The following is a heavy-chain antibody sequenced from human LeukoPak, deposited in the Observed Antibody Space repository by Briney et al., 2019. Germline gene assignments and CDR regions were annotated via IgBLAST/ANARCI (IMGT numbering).Heavy chain of an antibody. CDR2: IISRSSYI. CDR1: GFTFSSYA. D-gene: IGHD3-10*01. Sequence: GGSLRLSCAASGFTFSSYAMHWVRQAPGKGLEWVSSIISRSSYIYYADSVKGRFTISRDNAKNSLYLQMNSLRAEDTAVYYCARPLKEDYYGSGSNDAFDIWGQGTMVTVSS. V-gene: IGHV3-21*01. CDR3: ARPLKEDYYGSGSNDAFDI. J-gene: IGHJ3*02.